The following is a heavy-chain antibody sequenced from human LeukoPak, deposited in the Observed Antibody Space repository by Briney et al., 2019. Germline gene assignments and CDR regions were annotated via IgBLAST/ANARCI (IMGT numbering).Heavy chain of an antibody. J-gene: IGHJ5*02. Sequence: PSEALPLTCAVYGGSFRSYYWTWIRQPPGKGLEWIGEINHSRSTNCNPSLKSRVTMSVDTSKNQFSLKLSSVTAADTAVYYCVRPDLGSGSPLGSWSQGTLVTVSS. CDR1: GGSFRSYY. V-gene: IGHV4-34*01. CDR2: INHSRST. CDR3: VRPDLGSGSPLGS. D-gene: IGHD3-10*01.